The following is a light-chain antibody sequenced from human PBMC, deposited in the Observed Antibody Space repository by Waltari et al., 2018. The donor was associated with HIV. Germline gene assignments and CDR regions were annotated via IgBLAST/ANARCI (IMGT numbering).Light chain of an antibody. CDR2: AFT. V-gene: IGLV2-14*01. Sequence: SALTKPASVPGSPGQSTTISCTRTRNDIRTYNYVSWYQQPQGNVTKLLLHAFTDRPSGVANRFSCSNSGNTASLTISGLQAEDGAAYYCCSYTSTTTSILFAGGTKLTVL. J-gene: IGLJ2*01. CDR3: CSYTSTTTSIL. CDR1: RNDIRTYNY.